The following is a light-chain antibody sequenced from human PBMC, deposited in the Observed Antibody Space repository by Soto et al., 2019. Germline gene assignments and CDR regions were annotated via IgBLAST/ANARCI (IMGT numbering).Light chain of an antibody. J-gene: IGLJ1*01. CDR3: SSYTSSNTYV. Sequence: QSVLTQPASVSGSPGQSITISCTGTSSDVGGYDYVSWYQQYPGKAPKVMIYEVSNRPSGVSNRFSGSKSDNTASLTISGLQAEDEADYYCSSYTSSNTYVFGTGTKLTVL. CDR2: EVS. V-gene: IGLV2-14*01. CDR1: SSDVGGYDY.